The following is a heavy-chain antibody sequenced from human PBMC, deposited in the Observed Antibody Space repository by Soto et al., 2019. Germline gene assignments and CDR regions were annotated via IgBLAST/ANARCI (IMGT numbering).Heavy chain of an antibody. CDR2: IYHSGST. CDR1: GGSISSSNW. CDR3: AREKGYYGSGTYSGYYYYYGMDV. V-gene: IGHV4-4*02. D-gene: IGHD3-10*01. Sequence: SETLSLTCAVSGGSISSSNWWSWVRQPPGKGLEWIGEIYHSGSTNYNPSLKSRVTISVDKSKNQFSLKLSSVTAADTAVYYCAREKGYYGSGTYSGYYYYYGMDVWGQGTTVTVS. J-gene: IGHJ6*02.